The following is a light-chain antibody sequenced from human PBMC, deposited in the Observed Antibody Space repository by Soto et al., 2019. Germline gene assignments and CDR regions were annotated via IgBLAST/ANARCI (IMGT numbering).Light chain of an antibody. J-gene: IGKJ1*01. Sequence: DIPMTQSPSTLSASVGDRVTITCRASQSISSWLAWYQQKPGKAPKLLIYKASSLESGVPSRFSGSGSGTXFXLTISSLQPDDFATYYCQQYNSYSWTFGQGTKVEIK. CDR3: QQYNSYSWT. V-gene: IGKV1-5*03. CDR1: QSISSW. CDR2: KAS.